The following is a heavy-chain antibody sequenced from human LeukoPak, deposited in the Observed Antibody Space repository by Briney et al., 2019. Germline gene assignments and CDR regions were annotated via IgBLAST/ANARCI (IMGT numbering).Heavy chain of an antibody. CDR1: GGTFSSYA. CDR3: ARDRVGELSQTIDY. V-gene: IGHV1-69*04. Sequence: ASVKVSCKASGGTFSSYAISWVRQAPGQGLEWMGRIIPILGIANYAQKFQGRVTITADKSTSTAYMELSSLRSEDTAVYYCARDRVGELSQTIDYWGQGTLVTVSS. CDR2: IIPILGIA. J-gene: IGHJ4*02. D-gene: IGHD3-10*01.